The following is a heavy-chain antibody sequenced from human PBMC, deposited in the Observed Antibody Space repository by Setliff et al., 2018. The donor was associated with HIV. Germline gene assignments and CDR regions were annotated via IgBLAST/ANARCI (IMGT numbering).Heavy chain of an antibody. V-gene: IGHV4-61*01. D-gene: IGHD3-10*01. CDR3: ARDGPLEGSYRYYYYYMDV. CDR1: GYSISSGYY. CDR2: IYYSGST. J-gene: IGHJ6*03. Sequence: PSETLSLTCAVSGYSISSGYYWSWIRQPPGKGLEWIGYIYYSGSTNYNPSLKSRVTISVDTSKNQFSLKLSSVTAADTAVYYCARDGPLEGSYRYYYYYMDVWGKGTTVTV.